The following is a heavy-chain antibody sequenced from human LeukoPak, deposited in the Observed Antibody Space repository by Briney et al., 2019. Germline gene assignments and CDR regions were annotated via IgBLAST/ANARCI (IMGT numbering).Heavy chain of an antibody. CDR2: INSDGSST. J-gene: IGHJ4*02. CDR3: AKERSLEIAVAGTIFDY. CDR1: GFTFSSYW. D-gene: IGHD6-19*01. Sequence: PGGSLRLSCAASGFTFSSYWMHWVRQAPGKGLVWVSRINSDGSSTSYADSVKGRFTISRDNAKNTLYLQMNSLRAEDTAVYYCAKERSLEIAVAGTIFDYWGQGTLVTVSS. V-gene: IGHV3-74*01.